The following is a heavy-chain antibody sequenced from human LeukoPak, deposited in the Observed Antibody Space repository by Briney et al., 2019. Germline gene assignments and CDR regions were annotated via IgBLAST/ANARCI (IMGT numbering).Heavy chain of an antibody. CDR1: GYTFTGYY. V-gene: IGHV1-2*02. CDR3: ARVAPGSGSYYYADYYYYYMDV. CDR2: INPNSGGT. D-gene: IGHD3-10*01. J-gene: IGHJ6*03. Sequence: ASVKVSCKASGYTFTGYYMHWVRQAPGQGLEWMGWINPNSGGTNYAQKFQGRVTMTRDTSISTAYMELSRLRSDDTAVYYCARVAPGSGSYYYADYYYYYMDVWGKGTTVTISS.